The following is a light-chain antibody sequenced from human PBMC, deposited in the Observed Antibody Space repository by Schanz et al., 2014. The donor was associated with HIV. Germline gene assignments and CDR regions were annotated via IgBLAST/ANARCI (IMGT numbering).Light chain of an antibody. Sequence: QSALTQPASVSGSPGQSITISCSGTSSDVGAYNYVSWYQQHPGKAPKLMIYDVSNRPSGVSSRFFGSKSGNTASLTIFGLQAEDEADYYCSSYASSTTYVFGTGTKLTVL. V-gene: IGLV2-14*03. CDR1: SSDVGAYNY. CDR2: DVS. CDR3: SSYASSTTYV. J-gene: IGLJ1*01.